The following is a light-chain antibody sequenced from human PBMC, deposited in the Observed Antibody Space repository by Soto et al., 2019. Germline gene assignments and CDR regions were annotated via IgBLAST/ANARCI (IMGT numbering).Light chain of an antibody. V-gene: IGLV2-14*01. CDR3: SSDTSSSTLGSVV. Sequence: QSALTQPASVSGSPGQSITISCTGTSSDVGGYNYVSWYQQHPGKAPKLMIYDVSNRPSGVSNRFSGSKSGNTTSLTISGLQAEDEADYYCSSDTSSSTLGSVVFGGGTKLTVL. CDR1: SSDVGGYNY. CDR2: DVS. J-gene: IGLJ2*01.